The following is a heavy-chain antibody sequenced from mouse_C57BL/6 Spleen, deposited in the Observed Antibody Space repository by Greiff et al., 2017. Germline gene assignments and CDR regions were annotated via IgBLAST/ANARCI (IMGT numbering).Heavy chain of an antibody. Sequence: QVQLQQSGAELVRPGASVTLSCKASGYTFTDYEMHWVKQTPVHGLEWIGAIDPETGGTAYNQKFKGKAILTADQSSSTAYMELRSLTSEDSAVYYCTSYDYDRFAYWGQGTLVTVSA. D-gene: IGHD2-4*01. V-gene: IGHV1-15*01. J-gene: IGHJ3*01. CDR2: IDPETGGT. CDR3: TSYDYDRFAY. CDR1: GYTFTDYE.